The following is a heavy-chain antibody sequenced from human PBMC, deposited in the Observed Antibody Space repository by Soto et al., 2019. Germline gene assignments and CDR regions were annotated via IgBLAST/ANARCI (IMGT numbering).Heavy chain of an antibody. V-gene: IGHV4-31*03. CDR3: ASTLPFPPNNDYGDFPFDY. Sequence: SETLSLTCTVSGGSISSGGYYWSWIRQHPGKGLEWIGYIYYSGSTYYNPSLKSRVTISVDTSKNQFSLKLSSVTAADTAVYYCASTLPFPPNNDYGDFPFDYWGQGTLSPSPQ. D-gene: IGHD4-17*01. CDR2: IYYSGST. CDR1: GGSISSGGYY. J-gene: IGHJ4*02.